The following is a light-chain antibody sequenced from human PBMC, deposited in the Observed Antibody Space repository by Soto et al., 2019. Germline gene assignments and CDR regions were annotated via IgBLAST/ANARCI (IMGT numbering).Light chain of an antibody. CDR2: GAS. J-gene: IGKJ4*01. V-gene: IGKV3-20*01. Sequence: EIVLTQSPGTLSLSPGERATLSCRASQSVSSSYLAWYQQKPGQAPRLLIYGASSRATGIPDRFSSSGSGTDFTLTISRLEPDDFAVYYCQQYGSSHLTFGGGTKVEIK. CDR3: QQYGSSHLT. CDR1: QSVSSSY.